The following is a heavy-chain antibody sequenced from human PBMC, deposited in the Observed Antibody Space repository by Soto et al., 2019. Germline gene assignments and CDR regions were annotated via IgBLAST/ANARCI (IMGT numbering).Heavy chain of an antibody. CDR3: ASGYCSSTSCYGGDWFDP. Sequence: QVQLVESGGGVVQPGRSLRLSCAASGFTFSSYAMHWVRQAPGKGLEWVAVISYDGSNKYYADSVKGRFTISRDNSKSTLYLQMNSLRAEDTAVYYCASGYCSSTSCYGGDWFDPWGQGTLVTVSS. CDR1: GFTFSSYA. J-gene: IGHJ5*02. D-gene: IGHD2-2*03. CDR2: ISYDGSNK. V-gene: IGHV3-30-3*01.